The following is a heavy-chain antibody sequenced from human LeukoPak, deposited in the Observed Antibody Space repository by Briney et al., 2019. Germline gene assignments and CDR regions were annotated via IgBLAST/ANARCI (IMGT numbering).Heavy chain of an antibody. CDR3: ASLPPKHLDLWFGELTQR. CDR1: GGSITTSTYH. V-gene: IGHV4-39*07. Sequence: NPSETLSLTCTVSGGSITTSTYHWVWIRQPPGKGLEWIGEINHSGSTNYNPSLKSRVTISVDTSKNQFSLKLSSVTAADTAVYYCASLPPKHLDLWFGELTQRWGQGTLVTVSS. CDR2: INHSGST. J-gene: IGHJ4*02. D-gene: IGHD3-10*01.